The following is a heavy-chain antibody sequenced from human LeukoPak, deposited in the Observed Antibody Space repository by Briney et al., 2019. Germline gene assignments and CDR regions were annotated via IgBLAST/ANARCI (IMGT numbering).Heavy chain of an antibody. CDR1: GFTFSSYG. CDR3: ARDTTGWFDP. Sequence: GGSLRLSCAASGFTFSSYGTHWVRQAPGKGLEWVAVISYDGSNKYYADSVKGRFTISRDNSKNTLSLQMNSLRAEDSGVYYCARDTTGWFDPWGQGTLVTVAS. J-gene: IGHJ5*02. CDR2: ISYDGSNK. D-gene: IGHD1-14*01. V-gene: IGHV3-33*01.